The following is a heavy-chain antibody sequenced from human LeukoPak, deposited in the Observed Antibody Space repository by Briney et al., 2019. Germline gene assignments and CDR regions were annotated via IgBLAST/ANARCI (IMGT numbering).Heavy chain of an antibody. V-gene: IGHV1-8*03. CDR1: GYIFTSYD. J-gene: IGHJ3*02. CDR3: ARLLRRHAFDI. CDR2: MNPNSGNT. D-gene: IGHD4-17*01. Sequence: GASVKVSCKASGYIFTSYDINWVRQATGQGLEWMGWMNPNSGNTGYAQKFQGRVTITRNTSISTAYMKLSSLRSEDTAVYYCARLLRRHAFDIWGQGTMVTVSS.